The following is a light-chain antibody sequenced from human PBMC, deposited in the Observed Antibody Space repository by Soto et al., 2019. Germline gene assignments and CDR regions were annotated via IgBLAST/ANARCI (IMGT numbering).Light chain of an antibody. J-gene: IGLJ1*01. CDR1: SSDVGGYNY. CDR3: CSYAGTPYV. V-gene: IGLV2-11*01. Sequence: QSVLTQPRSVSGSPGQSVTISCTGTSSDVGGYNYVSWYQQHPGKAPKLMIYDVSKRPSGVPDRFSGSKSGNTASLTISGLRAEDEADYYCCSYAGTPYVFGTGTKVTV. CDR2: DVS.